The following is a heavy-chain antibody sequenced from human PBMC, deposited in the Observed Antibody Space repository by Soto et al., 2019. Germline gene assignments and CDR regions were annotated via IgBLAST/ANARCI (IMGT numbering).Heavy chain of an antibody. J-gene: IGHJ4*02. D-gene: IGHD4-17*01. Sequence: GGSLRLSCAASGFTFSSYSMNWVRQAPGKGLEWVSSISSSSSYIYYADSVKGRFTISRDNAKNSLYLQMNSLRAEDTAVYYCARDHTSGDPLDYWGQGTLVTVSS. V-gene: IGHV3-21*01. CDR1: GFTFSSYS. CDR2: ISSSSSYI. CDR3: ARDHTSGDPLDY.